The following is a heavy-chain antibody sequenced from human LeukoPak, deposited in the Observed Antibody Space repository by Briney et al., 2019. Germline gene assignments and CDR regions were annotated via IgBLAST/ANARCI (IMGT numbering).Heavy chain of an antibody. CDR3: AREVVVITDDAFDI. D-gene: IGHD3-22*01. J-gene: IGHJ3*02. Sequence: SETLSLTCTVSGGSISSYYWSLIRQPPGKGLEWIGYIYYSGSTNYNPSLKSRVTISVDTSKNQFSLKLSSVTAADTAVYYCAREVVVITDDAFDIWGQGTMVTVSS. CDR2: IYYSGST. V-gene: IGHV4-59*01. CDR1: GGSISSYY.